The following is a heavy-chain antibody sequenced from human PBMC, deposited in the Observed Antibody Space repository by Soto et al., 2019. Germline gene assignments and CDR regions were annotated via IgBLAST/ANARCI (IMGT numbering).Heavy chain of an antibody. CDR3: ARHSWFGELSFES. D-gene: IGHD3-10*01. J-gene: IGHJ4*02. CDR1: GGSISSGDHY. CDR2: ILYSGNT. Sequence: PSETLSLTCTVSGGSISSGDHYWTWIRQPPGKGLEWIGHILYSGNTHYNPSLNSRLTISVDTSKNQFSLKLSSVTAADTALYYCARHSWFGELSFESGGQGTLVTVSS. V-gene: IGHV4-30-4*01.